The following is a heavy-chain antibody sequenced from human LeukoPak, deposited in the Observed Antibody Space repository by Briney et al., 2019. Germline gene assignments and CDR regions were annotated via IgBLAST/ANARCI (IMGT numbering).Heavy chain of an antibody. CDR2: ISYDGSNK. CDR1: GFTFSSYG. CDR3: AKEISSSSGFLIGYYYYGMDV. Sequence: PGGSLRLSCAAPGFTFSSYGIHWVRQAPGKGLEWVAVISYDGSNKYYADSVKGRFTISRDNSKNTLYLQMNSLRAEDTAVYYCAKEISSSSGFLIGYYYYGMDVWGQGTTVTVSS. D-gene: IGHD6-6*01. V-gene: IGHV3-30*18. J-gene: IGHJ6*02.